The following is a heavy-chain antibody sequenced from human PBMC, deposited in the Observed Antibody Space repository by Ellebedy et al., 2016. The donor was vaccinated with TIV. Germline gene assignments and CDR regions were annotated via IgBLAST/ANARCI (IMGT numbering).Heavy chain of an antibody. D-gene: IGHD3-22*01. CDR3: AKDADSGGSFFDY. CDR2: IIGSGGRT. CDR1: GFTFSSYS. J-gene: IGHJ4*02. V-gene: IGHV3-23*01. Sequence: GESLKISXAASGFTFSSYSMTWVRQAPGKGLEWVSSIIGSGGRTYYAESVKGRFTTSRDNSKNTLYLEMNSLRAEDTAVFYCAKDADSGGSFFDYWGQGTLVTVSS.